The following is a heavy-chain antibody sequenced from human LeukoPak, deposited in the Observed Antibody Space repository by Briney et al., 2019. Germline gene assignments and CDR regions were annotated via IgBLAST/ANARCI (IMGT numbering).Heavy chain of an antibody. CDR1: GYTFTSNY. J-gene: IGHJ4*02. Sequence: ASVKVSCKASGYTFTSNYIHWVRQAPGQGLEWMGMIYPRDGSTSYAQKFQGRVTVTRDASTSTVHMELSGLRSEDTAVYYCARDQEGFDYWGQGTLVTVSS. V-gene: IGHV1-46*01. CDR3: ARDQEGFDY. CDR2: IYPRDGST.